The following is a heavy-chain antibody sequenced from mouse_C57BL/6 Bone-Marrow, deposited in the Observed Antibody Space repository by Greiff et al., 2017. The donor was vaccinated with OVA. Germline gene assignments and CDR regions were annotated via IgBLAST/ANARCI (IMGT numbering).Heavy chain of an antibody. J-gene: IGHJ4*01. CDR3: ARIVATVPYAMDY. V-gene: IGHV1-54*01. CDR1: GYAFTNYL. Sequence: QVQLKQSGAELVRPGTSVKVSCKASGYAFTNYLIEWVKQRPGQGLEWIGVINPGSGGTKYNEKFKGKATLTADKSSSTAYMQLSSLTSEDSAVYFCARIVATVPYAMDYWGQGTSVTVSS. CDR2: INPGSGGT. D-gene: IGHD1-1*01.